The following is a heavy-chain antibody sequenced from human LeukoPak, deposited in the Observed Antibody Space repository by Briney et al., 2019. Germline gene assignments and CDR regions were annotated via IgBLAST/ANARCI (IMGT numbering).Heavy chain of an antibody. CDR3: AKGSSSWYDP. D-gene: IGHD6-13*01. CDR1: GFTFSSYA. V-gene: IGHV3-23*01. Sequence: PGGSLRLSCAASGFTFSSYAMSWVRQAPGKGLEWVSSISGSDGSTYYAGSVKGRFTISRDNSKNTLYLQMNSLRAEDTAVYYCAKGSSSWYDPWGQGTLVTVSS. CDR2: ISGSDGST. J-gene: IGHJ5*02.